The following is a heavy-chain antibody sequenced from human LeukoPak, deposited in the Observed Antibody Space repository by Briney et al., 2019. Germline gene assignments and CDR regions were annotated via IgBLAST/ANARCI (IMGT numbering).Heavy chain of an antibody. Sequence: PSETLSLTCTVSHYSISSTYYWGWIRQPPGKGLEWIASIYHSGSTHYNPSLKSRVTISIDTPKNQFSLKMNSVTAADTAMYFSARVGKAYYGADCYPPGAFDIWGQGTMVTVSS. CDR2: IYHSGST. V-gene: IGHV4-38-2*02. J-gene: IGHJ3*02. D-gene: IGHD2-21*02. CDR1: HYSISSTYY. CDR3: ARVGKAYYGADCYPPGAFDI.